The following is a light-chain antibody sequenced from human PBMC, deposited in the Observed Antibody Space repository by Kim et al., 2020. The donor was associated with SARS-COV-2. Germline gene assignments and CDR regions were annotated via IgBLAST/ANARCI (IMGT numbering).Light chain of an antibody. CDR1: QSISTW. Sequence: DIQMTQSPSTLSASVGDRVTITCRASQSISTWLAWYQQKPGKAPKLLIYDASSLESGVPSRFSGSGSGTEFTLTISSLQPDDFATYCCQQYNGWTFGQGTKVDIK. V-gene: IGKV1-5*01. J-gene: IGKJ1*01. CDR3: QQYNGWT. CDR2: DAS.